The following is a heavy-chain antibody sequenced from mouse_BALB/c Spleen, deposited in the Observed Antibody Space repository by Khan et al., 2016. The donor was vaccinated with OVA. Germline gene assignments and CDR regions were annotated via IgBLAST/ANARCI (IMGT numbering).Heavy chain of an antibody. CDR1: GFAFNSYD. CDR2: ISSTGSYT. D-gene: IGHD2-1*01. V-gene: IGHV5-9*02. Sequence: EVELVESGGGLVKPGGSLKLSCEVSGFAFNSYDMSWVRQTLEKRLVWFATISSTGSYTNYPDSVKGRFTISRDTSRNTLYLHMSSLRSEDTALYYCTRPYYYGNPWFTYWGQGTLVTVSA. CDR3: TRPYYYGNPWFTY. J-gene: IGHJ3*01.